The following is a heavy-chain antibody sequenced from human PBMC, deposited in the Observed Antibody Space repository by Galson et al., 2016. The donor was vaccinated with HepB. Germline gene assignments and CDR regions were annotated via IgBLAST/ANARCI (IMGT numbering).Heavy chain of an antibody. CDR2: IYYSGST. CDR1: GGSIASGGYY. CDR3: ARSTSGHYFGMDV. Sequence: LSLTCNVSGGSIASGGYYWSWIRRHPGKGLEWIGFIYYSGSTYYNPSLKSRVTMSVDTSKNQFSLKMTSVTAADTAVYYCARSTSGHYFGMDVWGKGTTVTVSS. V-gene: IGHV4-31*03. J-gene: IGHJ6*04. D-gene: IGHD3-10*01.